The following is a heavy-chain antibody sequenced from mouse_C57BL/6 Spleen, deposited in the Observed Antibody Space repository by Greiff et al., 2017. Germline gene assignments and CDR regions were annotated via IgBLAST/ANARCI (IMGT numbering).Heavy chain of an antibody. CDR1: GYTFTDYE. D-gene: IGHD2-5*01. V-gene: IGHV1-15*01. CDR3: NRRAYYSNAIDY. CDR2: IDPETGGT. Sequence: QVQLQQSGAELVRPGASVTLSCKASGYTFTDYELHWVKQTPVHGLEWIGAIDPETGGTAYNQKFKGKAILTADKSSSTAYMELRSLTSEDSTVSYCNRRAYYSNAIDYWGQGTTLTVSS. J-gene: IGHJ2*01.